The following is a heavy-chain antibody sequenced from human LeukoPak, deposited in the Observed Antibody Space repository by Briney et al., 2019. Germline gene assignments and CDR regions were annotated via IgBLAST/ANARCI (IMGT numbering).Heavy chain of an antibody. J-gene: IGHJ4*02. CDR3: ARGNVAVAGDHFDY. Sequence: SETLSLTCAVYGGSFSGYYWSWIRQPPGKGLEWIGEINHSGSTSYNPSLKSRVTISVDTSKNQFSLKLSSVTAADTAVYYCARGNVAVAGDHFDYWGQGTLVTVSS. V-gene: IGHV4-34*01. CDR1: GGSFSGYY. D-gene: IGHD6-19*01. CDR2: INHSGST.